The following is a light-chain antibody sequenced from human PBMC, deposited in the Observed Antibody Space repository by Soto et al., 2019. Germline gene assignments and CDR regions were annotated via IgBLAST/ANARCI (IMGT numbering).Light chain of an antibody. CDR2: DAS. CDR1: QSISNW. V-gene: IGKV1-5*01. Sequence: DMQMTQSPSTLSASVGDRVTITCRASQSISNWLAWYQQKPGQPPKLLIYDASSLESGVPSRFSGRGSGTEFTLTISSLQPDDFATFYCQHYFNYPYTFGQGTKLEIK. J-gene: IGKJ2*01. CDR3: QHYFNYPYT.